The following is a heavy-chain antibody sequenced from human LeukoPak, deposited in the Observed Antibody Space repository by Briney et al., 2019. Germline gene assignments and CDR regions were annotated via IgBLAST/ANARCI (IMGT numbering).Heavy chain of an antibody. Sequence: SVKVSCKASGGTFSSYAISWVRQAPGQGLEWMGGIIPIFGTANYAQKFQGRVTITTDESTSTAYMELSSLRSEDTAVYYCARMGGGGPGNWYFALWGRGTLVTVSS. CDR3: ARMGGGGPGNWYFAL. D-gene: IGHD3-10*01. V-gene: IGHV1-69*05. CDR2: IIPIFGTA. CDR1: GGTFSSYA. J-gene: IGHJ2*01.